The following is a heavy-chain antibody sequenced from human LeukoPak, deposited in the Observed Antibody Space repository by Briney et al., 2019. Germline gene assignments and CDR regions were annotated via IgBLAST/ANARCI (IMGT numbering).Heavy chain of an antibody. CDR2: ISYDGSNK. CDR3: AKGAKIITIFGVVTKGVDAFDI. J-gene: IGHJ3*02. D-gene: IGHD3-3*01. CDR1: GFTFSSYG. V-gene: IGHV3-30*18. Sequence: GRSLRLSCAASGFTFSSYGMHWVRQAPGKGLEWVAVISYDGSNKYYADSVKGRFTISRDNSKNTLYLQMNSLRAEDTAVYYCAKGAKIITIFGVVTKGVDAFDIWGQGTMVTVSS.